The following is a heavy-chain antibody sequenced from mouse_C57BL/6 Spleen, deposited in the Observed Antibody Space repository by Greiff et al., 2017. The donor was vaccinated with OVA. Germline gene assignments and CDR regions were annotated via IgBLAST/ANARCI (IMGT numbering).Heavy chain of an antibody. CDR1: GYTFTNYW. CDR2: IYPGGGYT. D-gene: IGHD4-1*01. J-gene: IGHJ2*01. CDR3: ARWEVYFDY. Sequence: QVHVKQSGAELVRPGTSVKMSCKASGYTFTNYWIGWAKQRPGHGLEWIGDIYPGGGYTNYNEKFKGKATLTADKSSSTAYMQFSSLTSEDSAIYYCARWEVYFDYWGQGTTLTVSS. V-gene: IGHV1-63*01.